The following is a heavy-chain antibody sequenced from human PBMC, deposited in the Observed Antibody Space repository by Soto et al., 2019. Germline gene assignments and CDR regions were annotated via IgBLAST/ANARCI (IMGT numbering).Heavy chain of an antibody. Sequence: ASVKVSCKASGYTFTGYYMHWVRQAPGQGLEWMGWINPNSGGTNYAQKFQGWVTMTRDTSISTAYMELSRLRSDDTAVYYCARHGATAADAFDTWAQGTMVTVSS. V-gene: IGHV1-2*04. J-gene: IGHJ3*02. CDR1: GYTFTGYY. CDR2: INPNSGGT. CDR3: ARHGATAADAFDT. D-gene: IGHD6-13*01.